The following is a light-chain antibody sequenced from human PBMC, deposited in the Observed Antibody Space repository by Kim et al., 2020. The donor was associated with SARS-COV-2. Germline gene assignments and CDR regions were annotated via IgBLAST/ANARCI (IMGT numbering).Light chain of an antibody. CDR3: AAWDDSLNAVI. Sequence: GQRVTISWSGRYANIGSNTVNWYKRLPGAAHKCMTYNKNRRPSGVPDRSSGSKSGTSASLAISGLQSEDEADYYSAAWDDSLNAVIFGGGTQLTVL. V-gene: IGLV1-44*01. CDR1: YANIGSNT. J-gene: IGLJ2*01. CDR2: NKN.